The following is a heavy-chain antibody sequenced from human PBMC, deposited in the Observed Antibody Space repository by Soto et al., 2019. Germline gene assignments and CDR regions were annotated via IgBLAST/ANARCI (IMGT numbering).Heavy chain of an antibody. V-gene: IGHV1-18*01. CDR3: ARDLLITIFGVVISSDAFDI. CDR2: ISAYNGNT. D-gene: IGHD3-3*01. CDR1: GYTFTSYG. Sequence: ASVKVSCKASGYTFTSYGISWVRQAPGQGLEWMGWISAYNGNTNYAQRLQGRVTMNTDTSTNTAYMELRSLRSDDTAVYYCARDLLITIFGVVISSDAFDIWGQGTMVTVSS. J-gene: IGHJ3*02.